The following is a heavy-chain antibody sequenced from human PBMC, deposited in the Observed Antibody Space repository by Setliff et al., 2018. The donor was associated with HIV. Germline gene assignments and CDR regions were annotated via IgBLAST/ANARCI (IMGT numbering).Heavy chain of an antibody. V-gene: IGHV4-4*02. CDR3: ARLDWFSKNFDF. CDR1: GVSTSNNNYW. J-gene: IGHJ4*02. D-gene: IGHD3-3*01. CDR2: AYHRGNT. Sequence: SETLSLTCPVSGVSTSNNNYWWSWVRQPPGKGLEWIGEAYHRGNTNYNPSLKSRVTMSVDKSLNQVSLKLSSVTAADTAVYFCARLDWFSKNFDFWGQGTLVTVSS.